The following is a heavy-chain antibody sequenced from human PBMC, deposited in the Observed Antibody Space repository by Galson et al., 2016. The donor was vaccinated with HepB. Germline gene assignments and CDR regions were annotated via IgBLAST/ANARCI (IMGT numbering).Heavy chain of an antibody. D-gene: IGHD1-7*01. J-gene: IGHJ4*02. V-gene: IGHV3-64*02. CDR2: ISTNGIGT. CDR1: GFTFSHYG. Sequence: SLRLSCAASGFTFSHYGFHWVRQAPGKGLEYVSSISTNGIGTYYADSVKGRFTISRDNKKDTVYLQMGSLRAEDTAGYYCARGTYFDYWGQGTPVTVSS. CDR3: ARGTYFDY.